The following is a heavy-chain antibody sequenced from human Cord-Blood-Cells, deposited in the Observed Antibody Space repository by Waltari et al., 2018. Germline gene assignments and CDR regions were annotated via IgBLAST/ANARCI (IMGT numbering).Heavy chain of an antibody. CDR2: INPILGIA. CDR1: GDTLSSYA. CDR3: ARDRELENSYAIDI. Sequence: QVQLVQSGAEVKKPGSSVKVSCKASGDTLSSYALSWVRQAPGRGLEWMGGINPILGIANYAQKVQGTVTISADESTSTGYMKRSSLRSEDRAVYYCARDRELENSYAIDIWGQGTMVTVSS. V-gene: IGHV1-69*04. D-gene: IGHD1-1*01. J-gene: IGHJ3*02.